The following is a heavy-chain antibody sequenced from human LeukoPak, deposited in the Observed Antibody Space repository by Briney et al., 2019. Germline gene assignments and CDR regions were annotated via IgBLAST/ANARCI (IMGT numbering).Heavy chain of an antibody. CDR1: GGSISSYY. D-gene: IGHD4-17*01. V-gene: IGHV4-59*01. CDR3: ARGFTYGTNWFDP. Sequence: SETLSLTCTVSGGSISSYYWSWIRQPPGKGLEWIGYIYYTGSTNYNPSLKSRVTISVDTSEGRFSLKLRSVTAADTAVYFCARGFTYGTNWFDPWGQGTLVTVSS. CDR2: IYYTGST. J-gene: IGHJ5*02.